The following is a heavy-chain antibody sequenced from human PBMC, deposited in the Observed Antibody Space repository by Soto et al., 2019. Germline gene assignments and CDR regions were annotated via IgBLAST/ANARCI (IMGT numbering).Heavy chain of an antibody. J-gene: IGHJ3*02. V-gene: IGHV3-23*01. CDR1: GFTFSSYA. D-gene: IGHD2-21*02. CDR2: ISNSGGAT. Sequence: GSLRLSCAASGFTFSSYAMSWVRQAPGKGLEWVSGISNSGGATYYADSVKGRFTISRDNSKNTLYLQMNSLRAEDTAVYYCAKDVKPRLRGFEIWGQGTMVTVSS. CDR3: AKDVKPRLRGFEI.